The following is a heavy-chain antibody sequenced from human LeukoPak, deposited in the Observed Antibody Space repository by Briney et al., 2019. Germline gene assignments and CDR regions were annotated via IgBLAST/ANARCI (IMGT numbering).Heavy chain of an antibody. CDR1: GYSISSGYY. V-gene: IGHV4-38-2*01. Sequence: SEALSLTCFVSGYSISSGYYWGWIRQPPGKGLEWIGSIYPGGNTYYNPSLKSRVTISVDTSRNQFSLKLSSVTAADTAVYYCVGGSGYSGVWGQGTLVTVSS. D-gene: IGHD5-18*01. CDR2: IYPGGNT. J-gene: IGHJ4*02. CDR3: VGGSGYSGV.